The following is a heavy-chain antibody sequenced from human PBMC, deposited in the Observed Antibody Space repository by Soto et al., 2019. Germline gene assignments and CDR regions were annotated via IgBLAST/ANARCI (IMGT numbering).Heavy chain of an antibody. V-gene: IGHV4-34*01. CDR2: INHGGST. J-gene: IGHJ4*02. Sequence: SETLSLTCAVYGESFRDYYWSWIRQPPGKGLEWIGEINHGGSTNYNPSLKSRVTISLDTSKNQFSLKLSSVTAADTAVYFCARGGGGNDYVWGTYRPFDFWGQGSLVTVSS. D-gene: IGHD3-16*02. CDR1: GESFRDYY. CDR3: ARGGGGNDYVWGTYRPFDF.